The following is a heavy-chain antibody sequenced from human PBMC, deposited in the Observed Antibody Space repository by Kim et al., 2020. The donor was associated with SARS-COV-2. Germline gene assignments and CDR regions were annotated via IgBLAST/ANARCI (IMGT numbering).Heavy chain of an antibody. D-gene: IGHD2-2*01. J-gene: IGHJ4*02. V-gene: IGHV3-33*03. CDR3: ANGGSSSSWAHLY. Sequence: YEDSVKGRFTISRDKSKNTLYLQMNSLRSEDTAVYYWANGGSSSSWAHLYWGQGTLVTVSS.